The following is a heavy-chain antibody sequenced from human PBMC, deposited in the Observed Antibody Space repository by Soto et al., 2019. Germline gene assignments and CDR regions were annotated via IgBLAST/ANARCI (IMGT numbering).Heavy chain of an antibody. V-gene: IGHV4-59*01. CDR1: GGSISSYY. J-gene: IGHJ3*02. D-gene: IGHD6-19*01. CDR2: IYYSGST. Sequence: SETLSLTCTVSGGSISSYYWSWVRQPPGKGLEWIGYIYYSGSTNYNPSLKSRVTISVDTSKNQFSLKLSSVTAADTAVYYCARDWYSSGYDAFDIWGQGTMVTVSS. CDR3: ARDWYSSGYDAFDI.